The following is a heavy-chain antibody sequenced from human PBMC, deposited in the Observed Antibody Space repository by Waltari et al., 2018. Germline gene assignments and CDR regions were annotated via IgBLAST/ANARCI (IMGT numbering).Heavy chain of an antibody. CDR3: ARDLTRYSSSWYEPHDAFDI. J-gene: IGHJ3*02. D-gene: IGHD6-13*01. V-gene: IGHV1-18*01. CDR2: ISAYKGNT. CDR1: GYTFTSYG. Sequence: QVQLVQSGAEVKKPGASVKVSCKASGYTFTSYGISWVRQAPGQGLEWMGWISAYKGNTNYGQKLQGRVTMTTDTSTSTAYMELRSLRSDDTAVYYCARDLTRYSSSWYEPHDAFDIWGQGTMVTVSS.